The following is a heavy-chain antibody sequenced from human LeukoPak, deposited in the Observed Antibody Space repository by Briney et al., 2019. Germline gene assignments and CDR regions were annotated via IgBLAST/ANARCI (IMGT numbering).Heavy chain of an antibody. D-gene: IGHD5-12*01. CDR3: ARNLISSSGYVFDY. J-gene: IGHJ4*02. CDR1: GGSISSYY. Sequence: SETLSLTCTVSGGSISSYYWSWIRQPSGKGLEWIGYIYYSGSTNYNPSLKSRVTISVDTSKNQFSLKLSSVTAADTAVYYCARNLISSSGYVFDYWGQGTLVTVSS. V-gene: IGHV4-59*01. CDR2: IYYSGST.